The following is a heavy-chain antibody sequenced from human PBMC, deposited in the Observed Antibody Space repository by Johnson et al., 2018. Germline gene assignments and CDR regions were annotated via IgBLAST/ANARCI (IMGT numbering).Heavy chain of an antibody. CDR1: GFTVTTNH. J-gene: IGHJ4*02. Sequence: VQLVESGGGLVQPGGSLRVSCTVLGFTVTTNHMSWVRQAPGKGLEWVSGINPDGTPHYADSVKGRFTISRDNSQNTLYLQMNSLRPSDTAIFFCERDSSLVGDYGGNFNYWGQGTLVTVSS. V-gene: IGHV3-66*01. D-gene: IGHD4-17*01. CDR3: ERDSSLVGDYGGNFNY. CDR2: INPDGTP.